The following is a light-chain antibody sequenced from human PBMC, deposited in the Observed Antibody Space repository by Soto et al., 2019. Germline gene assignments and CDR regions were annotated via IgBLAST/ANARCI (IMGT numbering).Light chain of an antibody. V-gene: IGKV1-5*01. CDR3: QQYNSYPWT. CDR1: QSISSW. CDR2: DAS. J-gene: IGKJ1*01. Sequence: DIQMTQSPSTLSASVGDRVTITCRASQSISSWLAWYQQKPGKAPKLLIYDASSLESGVPSRFSGSGSVTEFTLNISSLQPDDFATYYCQQYNSYPWTFGQGTKVESK.